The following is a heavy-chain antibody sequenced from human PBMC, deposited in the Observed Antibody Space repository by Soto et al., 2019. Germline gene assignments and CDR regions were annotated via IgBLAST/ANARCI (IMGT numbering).Heavy chain of an antibody. CDR1: GFTFSSHG. J-gene: IGHJ4*02. CDR3: ARGNRYNNGGLDY. CDR2: IWYGGSQK. V-gene: IGHV3-33*01. Sequence: QVQLVESGGGVVQPGRSLRLSCAASGFTFSSHGMHWVRQAPGKGLEWVAVIWYGGSQKYYADSVKGRFTITRDNSKNTLYLQMDSLRDEDTAVYYCARGNRYNNGGLDYWGQGTLVTVSS. D-gene: IGHD5-18*01.